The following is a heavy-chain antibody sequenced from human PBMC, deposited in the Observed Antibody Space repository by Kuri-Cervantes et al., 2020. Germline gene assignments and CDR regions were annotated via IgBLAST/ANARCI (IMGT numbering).Heavy chain of an antibody. Sequence: GSLRLSCTVSGGSISSLFLSWVRQPPGKALEWIGSTNYNPSLKSRVTGSKDTSKNQLSLKLTAVTAADTAVYFCAGSIRYFDQYYYMDVWGKGTTVTVSS. CDR3: AGSIRYFDQYYYMDV. CDR1: GGSISSLF. CDR2: ST. D-gene: IGHD3-9*01. V-gene: IGHV4-59*11. J-gene: IGHJ6*03.